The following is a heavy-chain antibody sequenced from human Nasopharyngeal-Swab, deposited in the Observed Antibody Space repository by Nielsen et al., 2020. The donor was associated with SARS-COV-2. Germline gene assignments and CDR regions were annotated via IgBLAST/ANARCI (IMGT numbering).Heavy chain of an antibody. J-gene: IGHJ2*01. CDR2: ISPYNGNT. CDR3: ARKLGAPRAWYFDL. V-gene: IGHV1-18*01. D-gene: IGHD1-26*01. CDR1: GYTFSNYG. Sequence: VKVSCKASGYTFSNYGISWVRQAPGQGLEWMGWISPYNGNTKYAQKFQGRVTVTTDTSTSTAYLHVRSLRTDDTAIYYCARKLGAPRAWYFDLWGRGTPVTVSS.